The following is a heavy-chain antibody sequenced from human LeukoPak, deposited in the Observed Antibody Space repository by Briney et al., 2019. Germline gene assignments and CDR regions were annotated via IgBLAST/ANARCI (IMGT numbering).Heavy chain of an antibody. CDR2: IRYDGSNK. V-gene: IGHV3-30*02. CDR1: GFTFSSYG. D-gene: IGHD1-14*01. Sequence: GGSLRLSCAASGFTFSSYGMHWVRQAPGKGLEWVAFIRYDGSNKYYADSVKGRFTISRDNSKNTLYLQMNSLRAEDTAVYYCAKGRNPTYYYYMDVWGKGTTVTVSS. J-gene: IGHJ6*03. CDR3: AKGRNPTYYYYMDV.